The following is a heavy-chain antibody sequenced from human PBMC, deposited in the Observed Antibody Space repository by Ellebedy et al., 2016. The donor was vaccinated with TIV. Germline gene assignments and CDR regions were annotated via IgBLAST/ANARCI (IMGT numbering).Heavy chain of an antibody. CDR3: ARESDSHFYFDY. CDR2: INHSGGT. D-gene: IGHD3-3*02. V-gene: IGHV4-34*01. CDR1: GGSFSGFY. Sequence: MPSETLSLTCAVYGGSFSGFYWSWIRQPPGKGLEWIGEINHSGGTNYIPSLKGRVTMSVDTSKNQFSLKMNSLTAADTAVYYCARESDSHFYFDYWGQGTLVTVSS. J-gene: IGHJ4*02.